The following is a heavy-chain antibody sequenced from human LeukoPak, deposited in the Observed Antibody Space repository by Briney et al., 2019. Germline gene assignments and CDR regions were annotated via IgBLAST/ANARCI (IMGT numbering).Heavy chain of an antibody. Sequence: SETLSLTCTVSGGSISSSSYYWGWIRQPPGKGLEWIGSIYYSGSTYYNPSLKSRVTISVDTSKNQFSLKLSSVTAADTAVYYCATDRRFGVSDYYYYYYMDVWGKGTTVTVSS. CDR2: IYYSGST. J-gene: IGHJ6*03. V-gene: IGHV4-39*07. CDR3: ATDRRFGVSDYYYYYYMDV. CDR1: GGSISSSSYY. D-gene: IGHD3-10*01.